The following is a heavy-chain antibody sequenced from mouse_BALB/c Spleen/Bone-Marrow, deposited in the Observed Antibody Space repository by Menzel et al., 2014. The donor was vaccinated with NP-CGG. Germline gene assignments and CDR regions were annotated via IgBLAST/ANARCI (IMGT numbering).Heavy chain of an antibody. Sequence: EVQLQQSGAELVKPGASVKLSCTASGFNIKDTYMHWVKQRPEQGLEWIGRIDPANGNTKYDPKFQGKATITADTSSNTAYPQLSSLTSEDTAVYYCAKYYYGNSLFAYWGQGTLVTVSA. D-gene: IGHD1-1*01. CDR2: IDPANGNT. CDR3: AKYYYGNSLFAY. V-gene: IGHV14-3*02. J-gene: IGHJ3*01. CDR1: GFNIKDTY.